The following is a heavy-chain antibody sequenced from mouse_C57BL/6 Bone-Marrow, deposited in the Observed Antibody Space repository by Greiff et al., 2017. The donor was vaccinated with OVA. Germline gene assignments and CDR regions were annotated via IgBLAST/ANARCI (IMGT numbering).Heavy chain of an antibody. Sequence: EVKLVESGGGLVKPGGSLKLSCAASGFTFSSYAMSWVRQTPEKRLEWVATISDGGSYTYYPDNVKGRFTISRDNAKNNLYLQMSHLKSEDTAMYYCARDRETGSAMDYWGQGTSVTVSS. J-gene: IGHJ4*01. CDR2: ISDGGSYT. CDR1: GFTFSSYA. CDR3: ARDRETGSAMDY. V-gene: IGHV5-4*01.